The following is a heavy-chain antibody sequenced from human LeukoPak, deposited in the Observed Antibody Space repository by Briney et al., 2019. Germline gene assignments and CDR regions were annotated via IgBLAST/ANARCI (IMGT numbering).Heavy chain of an antibody. CDR1: GGSFSGYY. CDR3: ARGGVVVVVAATTNWFDP. V-gene: IGHV4-34*01. D-gene: IGHD2-15*01. J-gene: IGHJ5*02. CDR2: INHCGST. Sequence: SETLSLTCAVYGGSFSGYYWSWIRQPPGKGLEWIGEINHCGSTNYNPSLKSRVTISVDTSKNQFSLKLSSVTAADTAVYYCARGGVVVVVAATTNWFDPWGQGTLVTVSS.